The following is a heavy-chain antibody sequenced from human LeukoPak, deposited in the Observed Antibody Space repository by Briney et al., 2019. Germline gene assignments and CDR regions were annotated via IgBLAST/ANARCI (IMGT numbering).Heavy chain of an antibody. CDR3: ARERAVTTYYYFDY. Sequence: NPSETLSLTCTVSGGSISNKYWSWIRQPPGKGLEWIGYIYYSGSTNYNPSLKSRVTILVDTSKNQFPLKLSSVTAADTAVYYCARERAVTTYYYFDYWGQGTLVTVSS. V-gene: IGHV4-59*01. D-gene: IGHD4-17*01. CDR1: GGSISNKY. CDR2: IYYSGST. J-gene: IGHJ4*02.